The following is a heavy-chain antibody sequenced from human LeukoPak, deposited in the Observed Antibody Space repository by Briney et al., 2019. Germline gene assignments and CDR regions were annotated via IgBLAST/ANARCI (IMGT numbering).Heavy chain of an antibody. J-gene: IGHJ6*02. V-gene: IGHV3-21*04. CDR3: ARGHYGLDV. CDR1: GFTFSSYS. CDR2: ISSSSSYI. Sequence: GGSLRLSCAASGFTFSSYSMNWVRQAPGKGLEWVSSISSSSSYIYYADSVKGRFTISRDNAKNLLHLQMDSLRVEDTVEYYCARGHYGLDVWGQGTSVTVSS.